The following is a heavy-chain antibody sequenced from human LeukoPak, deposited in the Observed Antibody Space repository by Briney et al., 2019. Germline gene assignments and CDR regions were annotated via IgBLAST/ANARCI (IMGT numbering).Heavy chain of an antibody. CDR3: ARHSYSSSWFDY. CDR2: IYYSGST. CDR1: GGSISSSSYY. D-gene: IGHD6-13*01. Sequence: SETLSLTCTVSGGSISSSSYYWGWIRQPPGKGLEWIGSIYYSGSTYYNPSPKSRVTISVDTSKNQFSLKLSSVTAADTAVYYCARHSYSSSWFDYWGQGTLVTVSS. J-gene: IGHJ4*02. V-gene: IGHV4-39*01.